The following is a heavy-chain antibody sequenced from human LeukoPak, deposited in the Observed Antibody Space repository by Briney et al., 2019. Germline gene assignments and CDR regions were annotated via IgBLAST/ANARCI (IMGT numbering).Heavy chain of an antibody. V-gene: IGHV3-21*01. CDR2: ISSSSSYI. CDR1: GFTFSSYS. J-gene: IGHJ4*02. D-gene: IGHD3-22*01. Sequence: PGGSLRLSCAASGFTFSSYSTTWVRQAPGKGLEWVSSISSSSSYIYYADSVKGRFTISRDNAKNSLYLQMNSLRAEDTAVYYCARAGALYYYDSSGYYRYLDYWGQGTLVTVSS. CDR3: ARAGALYYYDSSGYYRYLDY.